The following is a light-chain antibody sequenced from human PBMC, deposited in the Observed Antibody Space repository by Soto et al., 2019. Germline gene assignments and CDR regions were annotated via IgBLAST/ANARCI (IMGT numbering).Light chain of an antibody. V-gene: IGLV2-14*01. J-gene: IGLJ2*01. CDR3: SSYTSSSTLVV. CDR1: SSDVGGYNY. Sequence: QSVLTQPDSVSGSPGQTITISGTGTSSDVGGYNYVSWYQQHPGKAPKLMIYDVSNRPSGVSNRFSGSKSGNTASLTISGLQAEDEADYYCSSYTSSSTLVVFGGGTQLTVL. CDR2: DVS.